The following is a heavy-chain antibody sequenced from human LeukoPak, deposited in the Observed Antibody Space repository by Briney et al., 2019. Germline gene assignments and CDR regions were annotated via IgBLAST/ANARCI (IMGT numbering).Heavy chain of an antibody. J-gene: IGHJ5*02. D-gene: IGHD3-16*02. CDR1: GGSFSGYY. Sequence: SETLSLTCAVYGGSFSGYYWSWIRQPPGKGLEWIGEINHSGSTNYNPSLKSRVTISVDTSKNQFSLKLSSVTAADTAVYYCARIDYVWGSYRPWGQGTLVTVSS. CDR2: INHSGST. CDR3: ARIDYVWGSYRP. V-gene: IGHV4-34*01.